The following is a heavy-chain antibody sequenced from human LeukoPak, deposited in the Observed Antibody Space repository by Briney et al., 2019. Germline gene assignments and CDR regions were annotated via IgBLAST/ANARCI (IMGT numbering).Heavy chain of an antibody. J-gene: IGHJ4*02. CDR3: ARKYSSSWRTRIYFDY. CDR2: IYHSGST. V-gene: IGHV4-4*02. D-gene: IGHD6-13*01. Sequence: SETLSLTCAVSGGSISSSNWWSWIRQPPGKGLEWIGEIYHSGSTNYNPSLKSRVTISVDKSKTQFSLKLSSVIAADTAVYYCARKYSSSWRTRIYFDYWGQGTLVTVSS. CDR1: GGSISSSNW.